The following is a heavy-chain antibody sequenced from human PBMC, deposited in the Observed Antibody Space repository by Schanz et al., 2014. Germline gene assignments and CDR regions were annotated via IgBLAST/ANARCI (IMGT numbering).Heavy chain of an antibody. J-gene: IGHJ6*02. CDR2: IYYSGST. V-gene: IGHV4-31*03. CDR1: GGSISSGGYY. CDR3: ARDTLRSLEWSGGMDV. D-gene: IGHD3-3*01. Sequence: QVQLQESGPGLVKPSQTLSLTCTVSGGSISSGGYYWSWIRQHPGKGLEWIGYIYYSGSTYSNPSLKSRVTISVDTSKNQFSLKPSSVTAADTAVYYCARDTLRSLEWSGGMDVWGQGTTVTVSS.